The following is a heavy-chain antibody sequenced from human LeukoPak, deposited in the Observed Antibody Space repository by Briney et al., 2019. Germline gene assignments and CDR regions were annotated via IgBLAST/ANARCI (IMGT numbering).Heavy chain of an antibody. V-gene: IGHV4-39*01. CDR2: IYYSGST. CDR3: VRQLTGYSYGPDLDY. Sequence: SETLSLTCTVSGGSISSSSYYWGWIRQPPGKGLEWIGSIYYSGSTYYNPSLKSRVTISVDTSKNQFSLKLSSVTAADTAVYYCVRQLTGYSYGPDLDYWGQGTLVTVSS. CDR1: GGSISSSSYY. J-gene: IGHJ4*02. D-gene: IGHD5-18*01.